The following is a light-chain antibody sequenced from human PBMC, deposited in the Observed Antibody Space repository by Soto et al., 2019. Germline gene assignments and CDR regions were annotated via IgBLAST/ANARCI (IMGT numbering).Light chain of an antibody. V-gene: IGKV3-20*01. CDR3: QQYGISRT. CDR2: GAS. Sequence: IVLTQSPGTLSLSPGERATLSCRASQSVSNNYLAWYQQKPGQAPRLPIYGASNRATGIPDRFSGSGSGTDFTLTISRLEPEDFAVYYCQQYGISRTFVQGTKVEI. J-gene: IGKJ1*01. CDR1: QSVSNNY.